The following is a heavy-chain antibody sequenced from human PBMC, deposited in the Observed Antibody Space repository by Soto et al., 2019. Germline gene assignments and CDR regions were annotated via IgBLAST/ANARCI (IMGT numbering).Heavy chain of an antibody. J-gene: IGHJ5*02. CDR2: INQSGST. CDR3: ARASYGFDP. Sequence: SQTLSLTCAVYGGSSSGYYWSWIRQPPGKGLGWIGEINQSGSTNYNPSPKSRVTISVXXXXXXIXLKLXXXXAADTAVYYCARASYGFDPWGQGTLVTVSS. CDR1: GGSSSGYY. V-gene: IGHV4-34*01. D-gene: IGHD4-17*01.